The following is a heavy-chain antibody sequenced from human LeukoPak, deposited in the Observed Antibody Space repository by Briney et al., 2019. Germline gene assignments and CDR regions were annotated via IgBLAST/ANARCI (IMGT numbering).Heavy chain of an antibody. J-gene: IGHJ4*02. CDR1: GGSISSSNW. Sequence: SETLSLTCAVSGGSISSSNWWSWVRQPPGKGLEWIGEIYHSGSTNHNPSLKSRVTISVDKSKNQFSLKLSSVTAADTAVYYCARVFDHGSSSSDYWGQGTLVTVSS. CDR3: ARVFDHGSSSSDY. D-gene: IGHD6-13*01. V-gene: IGHV4-4*02. CDR2: IYHSGST.